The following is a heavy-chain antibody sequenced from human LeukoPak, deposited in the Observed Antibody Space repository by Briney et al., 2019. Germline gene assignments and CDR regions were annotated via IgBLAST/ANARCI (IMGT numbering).Heavy chain of an antibody. V-gene: IGHV3-30*18. CDR3: AKDLMRGLTYYLDF. Sequence: PGKSLRLSCEASGFTFSNYGMHWVRQAPGKGLEWVAVISHDGSSKYHADSVKGRLTISRDNSKNTPYLEMNSLRGEDTAVYYCAKDLMRGLTYYLDFWGQGALVTVSS. J-gene: IGHJ4*02. CDR1: GFTFSNYG. CDR2: ISHDGSSK. D-gene: IGHD3-16*01.